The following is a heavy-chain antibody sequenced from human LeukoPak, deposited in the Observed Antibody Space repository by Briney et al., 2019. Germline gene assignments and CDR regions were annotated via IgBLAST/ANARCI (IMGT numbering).Heavy chain of an antibody. CDR3: ARGPGSGTYWAFDY. V-gene: IGHV4-59*01. Sequence: SETLSLTCTVSGGSISSYYWSWIRQPPGKGLEWVGYVYYSGSTSYNPSLKSRVTISVDTSKNQFSLKLSSVTAADAAVYYCARGPGSGTYWAFDYWGQGTLVTVSS. J-gene: IGHJ4*02. D-gene: IGHD1-26*01. CDR2: VYYSGST. CDR1: GGSISSYY.